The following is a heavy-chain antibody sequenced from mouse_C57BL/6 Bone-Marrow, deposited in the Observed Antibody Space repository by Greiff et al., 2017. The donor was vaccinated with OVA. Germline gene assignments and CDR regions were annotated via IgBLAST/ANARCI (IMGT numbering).Heavy chain of an antibody. D-gene: IGHD1-1*01. CDR1: GYTFTDYE. Sequence: VQRVESGAELVRPGASVTLSCKASGYTFTDYEMHWVKQTPVHGLEWIGAIDPETGGTAYNQKFKGKAILTADKSSSTAYMELRSLTSEDSAVYYCTRNPHYYGSSYWYFDVWGTGTTVTVSS. CDR2: IDPETGGT. J-gene: IGHJ1*03. V-gene: IGHV1-15*01. CDR3: TRNPHYYGSSYWYFDV.